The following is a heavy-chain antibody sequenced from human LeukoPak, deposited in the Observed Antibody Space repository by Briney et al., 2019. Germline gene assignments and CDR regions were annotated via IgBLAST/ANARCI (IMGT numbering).Heavy chain of an antibody. CDR3: ATWLCGGDCYSYYFDY. CDR2: IYPGDSDT. D-gene: IGHD2-21*02. Sequence: GESLKISCKGSGYSFTSYWIGWVRQMPGKCLEWMGIIYPGDSDTRYSPSFQGQVTISADKSISTAYLQWSSLKASHTAMYYCATWLCGGDCYSYYFDYWGQGTLVPVSS. J-gene: IGHJ4*02. V-gene: IGHV5-51*01. CDR1: GYSFTSYW.